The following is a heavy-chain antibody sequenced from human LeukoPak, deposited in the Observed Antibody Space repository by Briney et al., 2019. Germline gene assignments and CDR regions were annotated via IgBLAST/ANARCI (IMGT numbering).Heavy chain of an antibody. V-gene: IGHV4-4*08. CDR1: GDSISSYY. J-gene: IGHJ4*02. CDR3: ARDAVGFEDY. D-gene: IGHD3-10*01. Sequence: SQTLSLTCTVSGDSISSYYWGWIQQPPGKGLEWIGRIYTSGSTNYNPSLKSRVTISVDTSKNQFSLKLSSVTAADTAVYYCARDAVGFEDYWGQGTLVTVSS. CDR2: IYTSGST.